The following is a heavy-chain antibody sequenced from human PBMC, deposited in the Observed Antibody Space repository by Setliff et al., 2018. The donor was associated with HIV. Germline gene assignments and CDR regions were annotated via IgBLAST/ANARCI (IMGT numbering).Heavy chain of an antibody. CDR1: GGSVNSGNYH. CDR3: ARWVYNSAWSLDY. CDR2: IYTSGSP. J-gene: IGHJ4*02. D-gene: IGHD6-19*01. Sequence: SETLSLTCSVSGGSVNSGNYHWAWIRQPAGKGLEWIGHIYTSGSPHYKSFLTSRLTISLDTSRNQFSLKLTSVTAADSATYYCARWVYNSAWSLDYWGQGTLVTVSS. V-gene: IGHV4-61*09.